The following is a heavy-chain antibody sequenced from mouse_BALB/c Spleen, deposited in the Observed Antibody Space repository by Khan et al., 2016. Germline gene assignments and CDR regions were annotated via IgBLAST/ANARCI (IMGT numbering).Heavy chain of an antibody. J-gene: IGHJ4*01. D-gene: IGHD1-1*02. CDR1: GYILTTAG. CDR2: INAHSGMS. Sequence: QIQLVQSGPELKKPGETVRISCKASGYILTTAGMQWVQKMPGKGLKWIGWINAHSGMSKYAEDFKGRFAFSLETSASTAYLHISSLKNEDTATYFCARGGSYQDYYAMDYWGQGTSVTVSS. V-gene: IGHV9-4*02. CDR3: ARGGSYQDYYAMDY.